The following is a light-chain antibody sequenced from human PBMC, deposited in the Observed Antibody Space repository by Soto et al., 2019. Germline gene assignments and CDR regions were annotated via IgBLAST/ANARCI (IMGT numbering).Light chain of an antibody. Sequence: QSVLTQPASVSGSPGQSITIPCTGTSSDVGGYNLVSWFQHHPGKAPKLLIYEGYKRPSGVSNRFAGSKSGNTASLTISGLQAEDEADYYCCSYAAGSTPVLFGGGTKGTVL. CDR2: EGY. CDR3: CSYAAGSTPVL. J-gene: IGLJ2*01. V-gene: IGLV2-23*01. CDR1: SSDVGGYNL.